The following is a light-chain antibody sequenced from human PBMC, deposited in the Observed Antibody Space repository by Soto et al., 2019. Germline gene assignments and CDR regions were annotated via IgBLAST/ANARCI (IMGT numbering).Light chain of an antibody. CDR3: CSYAGSSTYV. CDR1: SSEVGYYNL. J-gene: IGLJ1*01. CDR2: EVN. V-gene: IGLV2-23*02. Sequence: QSVLTQPASVSGSPGQSITISCTGTSSEVGYYNLVSWYQHHPGKAPKLIIYEVNKRPSGVSNRFSGSKSGNTASLTISGFQAEDEADYHCCSYAGSSTYVFGTGTKVTVL.